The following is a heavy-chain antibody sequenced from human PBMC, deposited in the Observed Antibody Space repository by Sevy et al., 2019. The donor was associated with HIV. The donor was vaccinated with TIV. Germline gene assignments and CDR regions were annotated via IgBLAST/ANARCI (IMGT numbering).Heavy chain of an antibody. V-gene: IGHV3-7*01. CDR3: ARSIAATGPDY. CDR2: INLDGSMK. D-gene: IGHD6-13*01. Sequence: GGSLRLSCAASGFTFSSYWMSWVRQAPGKGLEWVANINLDGSMKYYVDSVKGRFTVSRDNAKNSLSLQMNSLRAEDTAVYYCARSIAATGPDYWGQGTLVTVPS. J-gene: IGHJ4*02. CDR1: GFTFSSYW.